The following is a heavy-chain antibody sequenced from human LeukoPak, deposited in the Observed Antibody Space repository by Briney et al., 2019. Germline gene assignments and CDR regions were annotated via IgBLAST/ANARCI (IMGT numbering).Heavy chain of an antibody. Sequence: PSETLSLTCTVSGGSISSGDYYWSWIRQPPGKGLEWIGYNYYSGSTYYNPFLKSRVTISVDTSKNQFSLKLSSVTAADTAVYYCAREGTMVRGVLDYWGQGTLVTVSS. J-gene: IGHJ4*02. V-gene: IGHV4-30-4*01. CDR2: NYYSGST. CDR3: AREGTMVRGVLDY. CDR1: GGSISSGDYY. D-gene: IGHD3-10*01.